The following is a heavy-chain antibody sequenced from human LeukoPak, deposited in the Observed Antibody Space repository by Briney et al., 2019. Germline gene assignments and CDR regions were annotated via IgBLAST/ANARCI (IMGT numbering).Heavy chain of an antibody. J-gene: IGHJ4*02. CDR1: GFTFSSYG. V-gene: IGHV3-30*18. D-gene: IGHD6-13*01. Sequence: PGGSLRLSCAASGFTFSSYGMHWVRQAPGEGLEWVAVISYVGNNKYYADSVKGRFTISRDNSKNTLYLQMNSLRAEDTAVYYCAKDLDIGAAGYYFDYWGQGTLVTVSS. CDR2: ISYVGNNK. CDR3: AKDLDIGAAGYYFDY.